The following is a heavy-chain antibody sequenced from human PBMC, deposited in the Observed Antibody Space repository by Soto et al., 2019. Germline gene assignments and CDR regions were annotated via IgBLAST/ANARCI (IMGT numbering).Heavy chain of an antibody. D-gene: IGHD2-2*01. J-gene: IGHJ3*02. CDR3: ARDRYCSSTSCCADAFDI. V-gene: IGHV3-74*01. Sequence: EVQLVESGGGLVQPGGSLRLSCAASGFTFSSYWMHWVRQAPGKGLVWVSHINSDGSSTSYADSVKGRFTISRDNAKNTLYLQMNSLRAEDMAVYYCARDRYCSSTSCCADAFDIWGQGTMVTVSS. CDR2: INSDGSST. CDR1: GFTFSSYW.